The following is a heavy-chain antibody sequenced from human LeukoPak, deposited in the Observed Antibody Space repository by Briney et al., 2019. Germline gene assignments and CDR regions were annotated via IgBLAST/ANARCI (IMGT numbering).Heavy chain of an antibody. CDR1: GGTFSSYA. CDR2: IIPIFGTA. V-gene: IGHV1-69*13. J-gene: IGHJ4*02. D-gene: IGHD6-13*01. Sequence: ASVKVSCKASGGTFSSYAISWVRQAPGQGLEWMGGIIPIFGTANYAQKFQGRVTITADESTSTAYMELSSLRSEDTAVYYCARGPSYSSSLRAQFDYWGQGTLVTVSS. CDR3: ARGPSYSSSLRAQFDY.